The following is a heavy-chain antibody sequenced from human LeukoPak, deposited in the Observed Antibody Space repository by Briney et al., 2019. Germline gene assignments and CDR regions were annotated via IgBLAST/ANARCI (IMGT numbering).Heavy chain of an antibody. Sequence: SVKVSCKASGGTFSSYAISWVRQAPGQGLEWVGRIIPIFGTANYAQKFQGRVTITTDESTSTAYMELSSLRSEDTAVYYCAKPHCSGGSCYEYFQHWGQGTLVTVSS. J-gene: IGHJ1*01. CDR2: IIPIFGTA. CDR3: AKPHCSGGSCYEYFQH. D-gene: IGHD2-15*01. CDR1: GGTFSSYA. V-gene: IGHV1-69*05.